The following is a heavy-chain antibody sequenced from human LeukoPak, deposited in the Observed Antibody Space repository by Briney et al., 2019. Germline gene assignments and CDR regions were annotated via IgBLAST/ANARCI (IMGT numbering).Heavy chain of an antibody. J-gene: IGHJ4*02. CDR2: ISGSGGST. CDR3: ARIGQWLALFDY. CDR1: GFTFSSYA. V-gene: IGHV3-23*01. Sequence: TGGSLRLSCAASGFTFSSYAMSWVRQAPGKGLEWVSAISGSGGSTYYADSVKGRFTISRDNSKNTLYLQMNSLRAEDTAVYYCARIGQWLALFDYWGQGTLVTVSS. D-gene: IGHD6-19*01.